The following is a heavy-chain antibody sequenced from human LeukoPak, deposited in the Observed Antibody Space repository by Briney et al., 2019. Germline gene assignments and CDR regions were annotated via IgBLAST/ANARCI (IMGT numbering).Heavy chain of an antibody. D-gene: IGHD2-15*01. CDR2: IYYSGST. Sequence: SETLSLTCTVSGGSVSSGSYYWSWSRQPPGKGLEWIGYIYYSGSTNYNPSLKSRVNISVDTSKNQFSLKLSSVTAADTAVYYCARESRLVVVTATGPYWYFDLWGRGTLVTVSS. CDR3: ARESRLVVVTATGPYWYFDL. V-gene: IGHV4-61*01. CDR1: GGSVSSGSYY. J-gene: IGHJ2*01.